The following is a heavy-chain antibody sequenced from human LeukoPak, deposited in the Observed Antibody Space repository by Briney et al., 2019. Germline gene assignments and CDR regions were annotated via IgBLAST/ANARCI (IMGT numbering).Heavy chain of an antibody. Sequence: PGGSLRLSCAASGFTFSSYWMHWVRQAPGKGLVWVSRVNSDGSSTTYADSVKGRFTISRDNAKNTLYLQMNSLRAEDTAVYYCARGPTQYSSGWYGLDYWGQGTLVTVSS. CDR2: VNSDGSST. D-gene: IGHD6-19*01. J-gene: IGHJ4*02. CDR1: GFTFSSYW. CDR3: ARGPTQYSSGWYGLDY. V-gene: IGHV3-74*01.